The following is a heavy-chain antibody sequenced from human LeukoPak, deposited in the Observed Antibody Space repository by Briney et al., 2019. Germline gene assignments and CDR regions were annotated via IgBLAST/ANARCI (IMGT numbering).Heavy chain of an antibody. D-gene: IGHD3-22*01. J-gene: IGHJ4*02. V-gene: IGHV3-21*04. CDR1: GFTFSSYS. CDR2: ISSSSSYI. Sequence: GGSLRLSCAASGFTFSSYSMNWVRQAPGKGLEWVSSISSSSSYIYYADSVKGRFTISRDNAKNSLNLQINSLRVEDTAVYYCAKAPTTITMIVADYWGQGTLVTVSS. CDR3: AKAPTTITMIVADY.